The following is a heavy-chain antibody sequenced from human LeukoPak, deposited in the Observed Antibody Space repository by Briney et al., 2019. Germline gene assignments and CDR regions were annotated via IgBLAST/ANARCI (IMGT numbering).Heavy chain of an antibody. Sequence: AASVKVSCKASGYTFTGYYLHWVRQAPGQGLEWMGCIDPYSGDTNSAQKFQGRVTMTRDTSISTAYMELSRLRSDDTAVYYCASRYCSSTSCYVGYYYYGMDVWGQGTTVTVSS. J-gene: IGHJ6*02. D-gene: IGHD2-2*01. CDR1: GYTFTGYY. CDR3: ASRYCSSTSCYVGYYYYGMDV. CDR2: IDPYSGDT. V-gene: IGHV1-2*02.